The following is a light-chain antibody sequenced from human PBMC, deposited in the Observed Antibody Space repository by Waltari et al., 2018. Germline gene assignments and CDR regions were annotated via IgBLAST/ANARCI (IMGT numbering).Light chain of an antibody. Sequence: SYVLTQPPSVSVAPGQTATITCGGDNIGSKSVHWYQKKPGQAPVLVVVDDSDRPSGIPERLSGSNSDNTATLSISRVEAGDEADYYCQVWDSSSDHWLFGGGTELTVL. CDR2: DDS. CDR3: QVWDSSSDHWL. V-gene: IGLV3-21*02. CDR1: NIGSKS. J-gene: IGLJ3*02.